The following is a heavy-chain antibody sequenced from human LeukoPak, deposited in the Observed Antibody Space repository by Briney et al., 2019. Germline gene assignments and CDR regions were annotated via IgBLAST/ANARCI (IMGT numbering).Heavy chain of an antibody. D-gene: IGHD1-20*01. CDR2: ISSSSSYI. J-gene: IGHJ4*02. CDR3: AREGRGITGTTLRSWVDY. V-gene: IGHV3-21*01. Sequence: PGGSLRLSCAASGLTFSSYSMNWVRQAPGKGLEWVSSISSSSSYIYYADSVKGRFTISRDNAKNSLYLQMNSLRAEDTAVYYCAREGRGITGTTLRSWVDYWGQGTLVTVSS. CDR1: GLTFSSYS.